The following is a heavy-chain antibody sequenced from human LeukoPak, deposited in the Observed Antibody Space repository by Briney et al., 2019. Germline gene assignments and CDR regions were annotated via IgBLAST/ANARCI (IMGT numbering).Heavy chain of an antibody. CDR2: INHSGST. Sequence: SETLSLTCAVYGVSFSGYYWSWLRQPPGKGLEWIGEINHSGSTNYNPSLKSRVTISVDTSKNQFSLKLSSFPPADPALYYCARVSYCSGATPYDYWGQGTLVTVSS. J-gene: IGHJ4*02. V-gene: IGHV4-34*01. CDR3: ARVSYCSGATPYDY. CDR1: GVSFSGYY. D-gene: IGHD3-10*01.